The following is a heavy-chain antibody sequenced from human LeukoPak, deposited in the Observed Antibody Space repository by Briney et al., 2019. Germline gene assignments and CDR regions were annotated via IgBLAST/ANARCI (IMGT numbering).Heavy chain of an antibody. Sequence: SETLSLTCTVSGGSISSYYWSWIRQPPGKGLEWIGYIYYSGSTNYNPSLKSRVTISVDTSKNQFSLKLSSVTAADTAVYYCARDLAAAGTVGNWFDPWGQGTLVTVSS. J-gene: IGHJ5*02. V-gene: IGHV4-59*12. CDR3: ARDLAAAGTVGNWFDP. D-gene: IGHD6-13*01. CDR1: GGSISSYY. CDR2: IYYSGST.